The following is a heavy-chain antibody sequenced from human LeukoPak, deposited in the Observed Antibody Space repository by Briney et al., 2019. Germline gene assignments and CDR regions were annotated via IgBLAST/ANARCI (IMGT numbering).Heavy chain of an antibody. Sequence: GGSLRLSCAASGFTFSSYWMHWVRQAPGKGLVWVSHINTDGSSTKSADSVKGRFTISRDIAKNTLYLLMNSLRAEDTAVYYCARGFNYAYDSWGQGTLVTVSS. D-gene: IGHD1-7*01. CDR3: ARGFNYAYDS. CDR1: GFTFSSYW. CDR2: INTDGSST. V-gene: IGHV3-74*03. J-gene: IGHJ5*01.